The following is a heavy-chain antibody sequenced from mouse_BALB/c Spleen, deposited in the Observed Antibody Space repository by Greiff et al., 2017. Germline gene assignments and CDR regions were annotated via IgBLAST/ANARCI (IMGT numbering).Heavy chain of an antibody. D-gene: IGHD1-1*01. CDR1: GFTFSDYY. J-gene: IGHJ4*01. V-gene: IGHV5-4*02. CDR2: ISDGGSYT. CDR3: ARGAPPYYYGSSGYAMDY. Sequence: EVHLVESGGGLVKPGGSLKLSCAASGFTFSDYYMYWVRQTPEKRLEWVATISDGGSYTYYPDSVKGRFTISRDNAKNNLYLQMSSLKSEDTAMYYCARGAPPYYYGSSGYAMDYWGQGTSVTVSS.